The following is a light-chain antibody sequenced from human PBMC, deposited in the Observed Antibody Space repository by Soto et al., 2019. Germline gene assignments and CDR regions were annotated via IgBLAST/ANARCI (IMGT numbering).Light chain of an antibody. CDR3: LQDYNFPLS. CDR2: AAS. Sequence: AIQMTQSPSSLSASVGDRVTITCRASQGIGNDLGWYQQRPGKAPKLLIYAASSLQSGVPSRFSGSGSGTDFTLTISRLQPGDFATYYCLQDYNFPLSFGGGTKVEIK. V-gene: IGKV1-6*01. CDR1: QGIGND. J-gene: IGKJ4*01.